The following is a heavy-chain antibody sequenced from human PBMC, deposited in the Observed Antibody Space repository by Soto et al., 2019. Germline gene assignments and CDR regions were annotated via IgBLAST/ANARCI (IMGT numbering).Heavy chain of an antibody. J-gene: IGHJ4*02. CDR2: IYPGDSDT. Sequence: GESLKISCKGSGYSFTSYWIGWVRQMPGKGLEWMGIIYPGDSDTRYSPSFQGQVTISADKSISTAYLQWSSLKASDTAMYYCATPQKDTAMPPLFFDNGGWGPLATFP. CDR1: GYSFTSYW. D-gene: IGHD5-18*01. V-gene: IGHV5-51*01. CDR3: ATPQKDTAMPPLFFDN.